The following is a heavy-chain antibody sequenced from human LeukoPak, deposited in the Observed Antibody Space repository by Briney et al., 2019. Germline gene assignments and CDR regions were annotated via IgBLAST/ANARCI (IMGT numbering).Heavy chain of an antibody. D-gene: IGHD3-9*01. CDR1: GGTFSSYA. J-gene: IGHJ6*03. CDR2: IIPIFGTA. CDR3: ASLYYDILTGYRAYYMDV. V-gene: IGHV1-69*05. Sequence: SVKVSCKASGGTFSSYAISWVRQAPGQGLEWMGRIIPIFGTANYAQKFQGRVTITTGESTSTAYMELSSLRSEDTAVYYCASLYYDILTGYRAYYMDVWGKGTTVTVSS.